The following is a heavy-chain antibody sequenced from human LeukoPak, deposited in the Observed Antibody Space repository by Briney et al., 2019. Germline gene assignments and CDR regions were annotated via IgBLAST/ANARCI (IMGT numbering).Heavy chain of an antibody. Sequence: SETLSLTCAVYGGSFSGYYWSWIRQPPGKGLEWIGEINHSGSTNYNPSLKSRVTISVDTSKNQFSLKLGSVTAADTAVYYCARGHTTLDYWGQGTLVTVSS. D-gene: IGHD1-26*01. CDR1: GGSFSGYY. J-gene: IGHJ4*02. CDR3: ARGHTTLDY. CDR2: INHSGST. V-gene: IGHV4-34*01.